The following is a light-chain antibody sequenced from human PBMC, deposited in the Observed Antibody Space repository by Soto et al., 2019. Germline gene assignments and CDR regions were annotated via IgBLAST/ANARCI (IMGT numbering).Light chain of an antibody. CDR2: DNS. Sequence: QSVLTQPPSISATPGQKVTISCSGSSSNIGSNFVSWYQQLPGTAPKLLIFDNSQRPSGIPDRFFGSKSGTSATLGITGPQTGDEDVYYCGTWDTKLSAVVFGGGTKLTLL. CDR3: GTWDTKLSAVV. V-gene: IGLV1-51*01. J-gene: IGLJ2*01. CDR1: SSNIGSNF.